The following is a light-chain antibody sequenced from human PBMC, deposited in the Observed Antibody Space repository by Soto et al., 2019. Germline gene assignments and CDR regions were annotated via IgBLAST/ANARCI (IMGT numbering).Light chain of an antibody. V-gene: IGLV2-14*03. CDR1: SSDVGGYSY. Sequence: QSALTQPASVSGSPGQSITISCTGTSSDVGGYSYVSWYQQHPGDAPKLMIYHVTNRPSGVSDRFSGSKSGNTASLTISGLQAEDEADYYCSAYTSTAVYIFGTGPKVTVL. CDR2: HVT. J-gene: IGLJ1*01. CDR3: SAYTSTAVYI.